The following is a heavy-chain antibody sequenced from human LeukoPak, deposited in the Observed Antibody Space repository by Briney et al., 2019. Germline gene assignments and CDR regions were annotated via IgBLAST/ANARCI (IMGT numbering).Heavy chain of an antibody. CDR3: ARDDGAAAGISDH. Sequence: GASVNVSCKASGYTFTGYYMHWVRQAPGQGLEWMGWINPNSGGTNYAQKFQGWVTMTRDTSISTAYMELSRLRSDDTAVYYCARDDGAAAGISDHWGQGTLVTVSS. CDR1: GYTFTGYY. V-gene: IGHV1-2*04. D-gene: IGHD6-13*01. J-gene: IGHJ4*02. CDR2: INPNSGGT.